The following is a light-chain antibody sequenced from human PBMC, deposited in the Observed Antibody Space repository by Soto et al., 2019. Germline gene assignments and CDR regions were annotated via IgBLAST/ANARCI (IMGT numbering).Light chain of an antibody. Sequence: ALTQPASVSGSPGQSITISCTGTSSDVGGYNYVSWYQQHPGKAPKLMIYDVSDRPSGVSNRFSGSKSGNTASLTISGLQAEDEADYYCSSYTSSSTYVFGTGTKVTVL. CDR1: SSDVGGYNY. J-gene: IGLJ1*01. CDR3: SSYTSSSTYV. CDR2: DVS. V-gene: IGLV2-14*01.